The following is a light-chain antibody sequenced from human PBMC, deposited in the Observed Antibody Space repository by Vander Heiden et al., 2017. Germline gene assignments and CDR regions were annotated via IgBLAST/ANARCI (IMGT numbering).Light chain of an antibody. V-gene: IGKV3-20*01. CDR2: GAS. Sequence: EIVFLLSPGTLPLSPGERAAPACRASQSVSSSYLAWYQQKPGQAPRLLIYGASSRATGIPDRFSGSGSGTDFTLTISRLEPEDFAVYYCQQYDSSPRTFGQGTKVEIK. J-gene: IGKJ1*01. CDR1: QSVSSSY. CDR3: QQYDSSPRT.